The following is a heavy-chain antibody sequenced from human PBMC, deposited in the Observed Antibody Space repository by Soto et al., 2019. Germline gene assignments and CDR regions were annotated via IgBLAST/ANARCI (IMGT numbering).Heavy chain of an antibody. CDR3: TRGWGRYESVWGTPYYYYYGMEV. J-gene: IGHJ6*01. CDR1: GGSFSTYY. CDR2: INHSGST. V-gene: IGHV4-34*01. D-gene: IGHD3-16*01. Sequence: SETLSLTCAFHGGSFSTYYWSCIRHPPGKWLEWIGEINHSGSTNYNPSLKGRVSISVDTSKNQFSLKVTSVTAADTAVYYCTRGWGRYESVWGTPYYYYYGMEVWGQATTVKVSS.